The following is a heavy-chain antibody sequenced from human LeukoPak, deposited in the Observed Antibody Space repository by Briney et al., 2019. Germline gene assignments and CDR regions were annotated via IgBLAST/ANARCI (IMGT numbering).Heavy chain of an antibody. V-gene: IGHV4-39*01. Sequence: PSEPVSLTCTVSGGSISSSSYYWVWIRQPPGKGLELIGSIYFSGSTAYSPSLKSRVNISVDTSKNQFSLKLSSVTAADTAVYFCASRPTTWGFFDSWGQGTVDPVSS. CDR3: ASRPTTWGFFDS. CDR2: IYFSGST. CDR1: GGSISSSSYY. J-gene: IGHJ4*02. D-gene: IGHD4-17*01.